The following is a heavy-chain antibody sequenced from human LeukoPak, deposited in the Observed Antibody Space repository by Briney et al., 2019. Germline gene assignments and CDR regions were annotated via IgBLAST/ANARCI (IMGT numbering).Heavy chain of an antibody. CDR2: IYYSGST. CDR3: ARESSDYYYGMDV. V-gene: IGHV4-31*03. CDR1: GGSISSGGYY. J-gene: IGHJ6*02. Sequence: SQTLSLTCTVSGGSISSGGYYWSWIRQHPGKGLEWLGYIYYSGSTYYNPSLKSRVTISVDTSKNQFSLKLSSVTAADTAVYYCARESSDYYYGMDVWGQGTTVTVSS. D-gene: IGHD3-10*01.